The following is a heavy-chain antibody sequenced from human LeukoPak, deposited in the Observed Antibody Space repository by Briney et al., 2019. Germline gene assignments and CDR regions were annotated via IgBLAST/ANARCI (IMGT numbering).Heavy chain of an antibody. CDR1: GFTFSSYA. V-gene: IGHV3-23*01. D-gene: IGHD3-10*01. CDR2: ISGSGGST. Sequence: GGSLRLSCAASGFTFSSYAMSWVRQAPGKGLEWVSAISGSGGSTYYADSVKGRFTIPRDNSKNTLYLQMNSLRAEDTAVYYCAKEEEWFGELSRFDYWGQGTLVTVSS. J-gene: IGHJ4*02. CDR3: AKEEEWFGELSRFDY.